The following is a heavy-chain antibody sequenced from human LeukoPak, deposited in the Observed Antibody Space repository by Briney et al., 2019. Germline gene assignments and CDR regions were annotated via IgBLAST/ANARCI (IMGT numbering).Heavy chain of an antibody. CDR2: ISSGSTYI. D-gene: IGHD5-24*01. V-gene: IGHV3-21*01. CDR3: AREAAVETH. Sequence: PGGSLRLSCAASGFTFSSSSINWVRQAPGKGLEWVSYISSGSTYIYYADSVKGRFTISRDNAKNSLYLQMNSLRGEDTAVYYCAREAAVETHWGQGTLVTVSS. CDR1: GFTFSSSS. J-gene: IGHJ4*02.